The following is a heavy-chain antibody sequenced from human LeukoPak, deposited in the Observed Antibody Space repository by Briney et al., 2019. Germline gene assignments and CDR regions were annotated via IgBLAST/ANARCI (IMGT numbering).Heavy chain of an antibody. CDR1: GFTFSSYG. Sequence: GGSLRLSCATSGFTFSSYGMHWVRQAPGKGLEWVAVISYDGSNKYYADSVKGRFTISRDNSKNTLYLQMNSLRAEDTAVYYCAKDVNPTVTITPFMDVWGQGTTVTVSS. J-gene: IGHJ6*02. CDR2: ISYDGSNK. V-gene: IGHV3-30*18. D-gene: IGHD4-17*01. CDR3: AKDVNPTVTITPFMDV.